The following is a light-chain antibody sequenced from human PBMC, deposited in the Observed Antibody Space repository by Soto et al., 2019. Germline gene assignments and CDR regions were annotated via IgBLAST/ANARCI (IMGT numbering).Light chain of an antibody. J-gene: IGLJ1*01. V-gene: IGLV2-8*01. Sequence: QSVLTQPPSASGSPGQSVAISCTGTSSDVGGFNHVSWYQPHPGSAPTLMIYAVSKRHSGGPDGFSGAKSGNAVSLSVSGLQAEDEAKYYGRSYARSNHLLYVFGTGTKVT. CDR1: SSDVGGFNH. CDR2: AVS. CDR3: RSYARSNHLLYV.